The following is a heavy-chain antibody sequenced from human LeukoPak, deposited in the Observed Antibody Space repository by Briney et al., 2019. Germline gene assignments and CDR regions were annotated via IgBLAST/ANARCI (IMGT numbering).Heavy chain of an antibody. V-gene: IGHV1-3*01. CDR2: IRAGNGDT. Sequence: ASVKISCKASGYTFTEYILHWVRQAPGQRPEWMGWIRAGNGDTTYSQNFQGRVTITTDTSASTVYMELSSLTSEDTGLYYCMRDDCGATCCRGGYWGQGTLVTVSS. CDR1: GYTFTEYI. D-gene: IGHD2-15*01. CDR3: MRDDCGATCCRGGY. J-gene: IGHJ4*02.